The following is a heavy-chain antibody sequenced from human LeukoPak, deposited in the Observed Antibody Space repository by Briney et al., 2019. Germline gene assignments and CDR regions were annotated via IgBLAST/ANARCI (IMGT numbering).Heavy chain of an antibody. CDR3: AEIALYPYYYYGMDV. CDR1: GFTLSSYA. CDR2: ISGSGGST. J-gene: IGHJ6*02. V-gene: IGHV3-23*01. Sequence: ESGGSLRLSCAASGFTLSSYAMSWVRQAPGKGLEWVSAISGSGGSTYYADSVKGRFTISRDNSKNTLYPQMNSLRAEDTAVYYCAEIALYPYYYYGMDVWGQGTTVTVSS.